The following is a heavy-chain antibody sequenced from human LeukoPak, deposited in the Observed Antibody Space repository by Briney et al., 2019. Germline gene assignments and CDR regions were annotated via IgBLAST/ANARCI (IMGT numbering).Heavy chain of an antibody. CDR3: AREGMGTTFSAWFDP. D-gene: IGHD1-7*01. V-gene: IGHV3-7*01. Sequence: GGSLRLSCAASGFTFNRYWMSWVRQAPGKELQWVANIKQDGSAKYYVDSVRGRFTVSRDNSKNTMFLQFNTLRPEDTGVYYCAREGMGTTFSAWFDPWGQGTLVTVSS. J-gene: IGHJ5*02. CDR2: IKQDGSAK. CDR1: GFTFNRYW.